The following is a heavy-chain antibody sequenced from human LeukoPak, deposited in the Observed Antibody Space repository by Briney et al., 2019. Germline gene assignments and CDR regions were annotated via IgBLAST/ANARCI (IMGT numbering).Heavy chain of an antibody. D-gene: IGHD1-26*01. V-gene: IGHV4-4*02. CDR3: ARDAADSGNWFDP. CDR1: GGSTSSSNW. J-gene: IGHJ5*02. CDR2: INHSGST. Sequence: PSETLSLTCAVSGGSTSSSNWWSWVRQPPGKGLEWIGEINHSGSTNYNPSLKSRVTISVDTSKNQFSLKLSSVTAADTAVYYCARDAADSGNWFDPWGQGTLVTVSS.